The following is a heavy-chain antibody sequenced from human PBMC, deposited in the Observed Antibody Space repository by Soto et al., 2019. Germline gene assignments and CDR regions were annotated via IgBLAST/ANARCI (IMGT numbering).Heavy chain of an antibody. D-gene: IGHD3-3*01. Sequence: QVQLVQSGAEVKKPGASVKVSCKASGYTFTSYGITWVRQAPGQGLEWMGWISAYNGNTNYAQKFQGRVTMTTDTSTTTGYMELRSLRSDDTAVYYCARPRFLGWLFALDYWGQGTLVTVSS. J-gene: IGHJ4*02. V-gene: IGHV1-18*01. CDR3: ARPRFLGWLFALDY. CDR1: GYTFTSYG. CDR2: ISAYNGNT.